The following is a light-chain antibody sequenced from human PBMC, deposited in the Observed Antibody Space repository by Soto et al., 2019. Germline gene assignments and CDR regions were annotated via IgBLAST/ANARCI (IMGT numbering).Light chain of an antibody. Sequence: QSVLTQPASVSGSPGQSITISCTGTSSDVGGYNYVSWYQQHPGKAPKLMIYDVSNRPSGVSNRFSGSKSGNTASLTISGLQAADEADYYCSSYTSSSNLVVFGGGTQLTVL. CDR1: SSDVGGYNY. CDR3: SSYTSSSNLVV. CDR2: DVS. V-gene: IGLV2-14*01. J-gene: IGLJ2*01.